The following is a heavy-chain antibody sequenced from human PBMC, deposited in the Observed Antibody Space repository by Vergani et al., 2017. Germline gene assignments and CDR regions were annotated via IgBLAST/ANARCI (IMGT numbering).Heavy chain of an antibody. CDR2: ISYDGSNK. CDR1: GFTFSSFA. CDR3: AKEGGSGYSTFFDY. Sequence: VQLLESGGGLVQPGGSLRLPCAASGFTFSSFAMSWVRQAPGKGLEWVAVISYDGSNKYYADSVKGRFTLSRDNAKNTLYLQMNSLRAEDTAVYYCAKEGGSGYSTFFDYWGQGTLVTVSS. J-gene: IGHJ4*02. V-gene: IGHV3-30*18. D-gene: IGHD5-18*01.